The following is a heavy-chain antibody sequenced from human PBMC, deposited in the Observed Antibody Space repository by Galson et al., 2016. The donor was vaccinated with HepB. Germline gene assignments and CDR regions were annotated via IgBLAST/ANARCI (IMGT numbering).Heavy chain of an antibody. CDR1: GGSISSSF. V-gene: IGHV4-59*12. Sequence: QVQLQESGPGLVKPSETLSLTCTVSGGSISSSFWSWIRQPPGKPLEWIGYISYDGRTNYNPSLNSRVTISADTSNNQFSLRLTSMTAADTAVYYCASRPYYYNMDVWGQGTTVTVSS. CDR3: ASRPYYYNMDV. J-gene: IGHJ6*02. CDR2: ISYDGRT.